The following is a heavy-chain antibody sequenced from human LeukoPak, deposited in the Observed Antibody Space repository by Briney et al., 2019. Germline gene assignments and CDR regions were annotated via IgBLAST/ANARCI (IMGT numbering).Heavy chain of an antibody. CDR1: GGSFSGYY. J-gene: IGHJ3*02. Sequence: PSETLSLTCAVYGGSFSGYYWSWIRQPPGKGLEWIGEINHSGSTNYNPSLKSRVTISVDTSKNQFSLKLSSVTAADTAVYYCARDLHDYSNSRWDDAFDIWGQGTMVTVSS. CDR3: ARDLHDYSNSRWDDAFDI. V-gene: IGHV4-34*01. D-gene: IGHD4-11*01. CDR2: INHSGST.